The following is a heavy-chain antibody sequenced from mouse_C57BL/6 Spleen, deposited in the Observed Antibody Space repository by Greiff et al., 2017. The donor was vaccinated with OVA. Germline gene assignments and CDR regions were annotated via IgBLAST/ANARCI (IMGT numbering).Heavy chain of an antibody. V-gene: IGHV5-4*03. Sequence: DVMLVESGGGLVKPGGSLKLSCAASGFTFSSYAMSWVRQTPEKRLEWVATISDGGSYTYYPDNVKGRFTISRDNAKNNLYLQMSHLKSEDTAMYYCARGPYANKDYWGQGTTLTVSS. D-gene: IGHD6-5*01. CDR2: ISDGGSYT. CDR1: GFTFSSYA. CDR3: ARGPYANKDY. J-gene: IGHJ2*01.